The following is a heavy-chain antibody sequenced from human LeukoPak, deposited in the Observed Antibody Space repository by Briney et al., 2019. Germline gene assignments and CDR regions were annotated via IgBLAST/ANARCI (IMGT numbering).Heavy chain of an antibody. CDR2: ISGSGGST. J-gene: IGHJ4*02. CDR1: GFTFSSYA. CDR3: AKDPAYYYDSSGYYGFDY. D-gene: IGHD3-22*01. Sequence: GGSLRLSCATSGFTFSSYAMSWVRQAPGKGLEWVSAISGSGGSTYYADSVKGRFTISRDNSKNTLYLQMNSLRAEDTAVYYCAKDPAYYYDSSGYYGFDYRGQGTLVTVSS. V-gene: IGHV3-23*01.